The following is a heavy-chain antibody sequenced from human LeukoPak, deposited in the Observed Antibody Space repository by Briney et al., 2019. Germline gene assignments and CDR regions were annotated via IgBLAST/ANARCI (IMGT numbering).Heavy chain of an antibody. Sequence: GASVKVSCKASGGTFSSYAISWVRQAPGQGLEWMGGIIPIFGTANYAQKFQGRVTITADKSTSTAYMELSSLRSEDTAVYYCARDRGYSYAEGYYYYGTDVWGKGTTVTVSS. V-gene: IGHV1-69*06. CDR2: IIPIFGTA. D-gene: IGHD5-18*01. CDR1: GGTFSSYA. CDR3: ARDRGYSYAEGYYYYGTDV. J-gene: IGHJ6*04.